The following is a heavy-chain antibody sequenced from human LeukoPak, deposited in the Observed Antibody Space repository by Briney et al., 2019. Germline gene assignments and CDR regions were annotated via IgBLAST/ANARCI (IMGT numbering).Heavy chain of an antibody. CDR1: GFTFSSYG. J-gene: IGHJ4*02. V-gene: IGHV3-30*18. D-gene: IGHD6-19*01. CDR2: ISYDGSNK. CDR3: AKDWVYKSVAGKIMDY. Sequence: GGSLRLSCAASGFTFSSYGMHWVRQAPGKGLEWVAVISYDGSNKYYADSVKGRFTISRDNSKNTLYPQMNSLRAEDTAVYYCAKDWVYKSVAGKIMDYWGQGTLVTVSS.